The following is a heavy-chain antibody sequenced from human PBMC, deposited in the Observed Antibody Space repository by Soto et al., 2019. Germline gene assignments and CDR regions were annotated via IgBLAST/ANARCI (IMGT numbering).Heavy chain of an antibody. D-gene: IGHD3-3*01. CDR2: MNPNSGNT. CDR1: GYTFTSYD. CDR3: ARVGDFWSGYWTYYYYGMDV. Sequence: QVQLVQSGAEVKKPGASVKVSCKASGYTFTSYDINWVRQATGQGLEWMGWMNPNSGNTGYAQKFQGRVTMTRNTSISTAYMELSSLRSEDPAVYYCARVGDFWSGYWTYYYYGMDVWGQGTTVTVSS. V-gene: IGHV1-8*01. J-gene: IGHJ6*02.